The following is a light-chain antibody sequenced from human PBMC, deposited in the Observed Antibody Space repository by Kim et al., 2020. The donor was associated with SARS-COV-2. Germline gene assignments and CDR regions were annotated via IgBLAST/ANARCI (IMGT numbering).Light chain of an antibody. J-gene: IGKJ4*01. CDR1: QSISSY. V-gene: IGKV3-11*01. Sequence: EIVLTQSPATLSLSPGERATLSCRASQSISSYLAWYQQKPGQAPRLLIYDASNRATGIPARFSGSGSGTVFTLTISSLEPEDFAVYYCQQHDNWPLTFGGGTKVDIK. CDR3: QQHDNWPLT. CDR2: DAS.